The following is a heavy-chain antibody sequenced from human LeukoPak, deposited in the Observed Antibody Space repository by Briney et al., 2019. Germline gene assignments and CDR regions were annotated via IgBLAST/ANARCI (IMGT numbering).Heavy chain of an antibody. J-gene: IGHJ3*02. CDR3: AKSYDSSGYYYAPDAFDI. V-gene: IGHV3-23*01. CDR1: GFTFNSYA. D-gene: IGHD3-22*01. CDR2: ISGSGGST. Sequence: QPGGSLRLSCAASGFTFNSYAMSWVRQAPGKGLEWVSAISGSGGSTYYADSVKGRFTISRDNSKNTLYLQMNSLRAEDTAVYYCAKSYDSSGYYYAPDAFDIWGQGTMVTVSS.